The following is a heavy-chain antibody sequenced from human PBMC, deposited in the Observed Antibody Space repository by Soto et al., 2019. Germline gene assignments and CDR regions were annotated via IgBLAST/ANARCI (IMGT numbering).Heavy chain of an antibody. D-gene: IGHD6-19*01. V-gene: IGHV3-23*01. CDR2: ISGSGGST. CDR3: AKDRAGYSSGWFDP. CDR1: GFTFSSYA. Sequence: EVQLLESGGGLVQPGGSLRLSCAASGFTFSSYAMSWVRQAPGKGLEWVSGISGSGGSTYYADSVKGRFTISRDNAKNTLYLQMNSLSAEDTAVYYCAKDRAGYSSGWFDPWGQGTLVTVSS. J-gene: IGHJ5*02.